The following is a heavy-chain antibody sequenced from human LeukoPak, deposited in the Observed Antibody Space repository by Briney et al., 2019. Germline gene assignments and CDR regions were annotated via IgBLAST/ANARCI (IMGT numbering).Heavy chain of an antibody. J-gene: IGHJ3*02. V-gene: IGHV1-69*01. D-gene: IGHD4-17*01. CDR2: IIPIFGTA. CDR1: GGTFSSYA. Sequence: ASVKVSCKASGGTFSSYAISWVRQAPGQGLEWMGGIIPIFGTANYAQKFQGRVTITADESTSTAYMELSSPRSEDTAVYYCARTPHGDYEDAFDIWGQGTMVTVSS. CDR3: ARTPHGDYEDAFDI.